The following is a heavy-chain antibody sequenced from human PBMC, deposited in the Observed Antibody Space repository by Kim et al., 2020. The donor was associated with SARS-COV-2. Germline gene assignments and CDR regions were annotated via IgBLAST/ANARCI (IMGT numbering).Heavy chain of an antibody. J-gene: IGHJ6*03. V-gene: IGHV3-53*01. D-gene: IGHD4-4*01. Sequence: GGSLRLSCAASGFTVSSNYMSWVRQAPGKGLEWVSVIYSGGSTYYADSVKGRFTISRDNSKNTLYLQMNSLRAEDTAVYYCARFPTVNYYYYYMDVWGKGTTVTVSS. CDR1: GFTVSSNY. CDR3: ARFPTVNYYYYYMDV. CDR2: IYSGGST.